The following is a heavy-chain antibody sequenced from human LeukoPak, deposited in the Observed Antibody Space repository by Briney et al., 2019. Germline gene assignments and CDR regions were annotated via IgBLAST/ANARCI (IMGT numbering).Heavy chain of an antibody. CDR3: VRGELLLDYYFDY. Sequence: PGGSLRLSCAASGFTFSSYEMNWVRQAPGKGLEWVSYISSSGSTIYYADSVKGRFTISRDNAKNSLYLQMNSLRAEDTAVYYCVRGELLLDYYFDYWGQGTLVTVSS. CDR2: ISSSGSTI. V-gene: IGHV3-48*03. CDR1: GFTFSSYE. J-gene: IGHJ4*02. D-gene: IGHD1-26*01.